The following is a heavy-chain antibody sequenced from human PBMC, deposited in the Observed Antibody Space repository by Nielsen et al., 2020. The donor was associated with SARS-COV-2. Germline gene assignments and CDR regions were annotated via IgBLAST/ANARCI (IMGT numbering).Heavy chain of an antibody. D-gene: IGHD6-19*01. J-gene: IGHJ6*02. CDR2: IKQDGSEK. CDR3: ARDSQWLVTGYYYYGMDV. V-gene: IGHV3-7*03. CDR1: GFTFSSYW. Sequence: GGSLRLSCAASGFTFSSYWMSWVRQAPGKGLEWVANIKQDGSEKYYADSVKGRFTISRDNSKNTLYLQMNSLRAEDTAVYYCARDSQWLVTGYYYYGMDVWGQGTTVTVSS.